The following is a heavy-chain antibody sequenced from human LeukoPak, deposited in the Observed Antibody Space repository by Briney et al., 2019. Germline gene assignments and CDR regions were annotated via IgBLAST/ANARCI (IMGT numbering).Heavy chain of an antibody. CDR2: MYTSGST. J-gene: IGHJ5*01. CDR3: AREYSTSLDS. V-gene: IGHV4-4*07. CDR1: GGSISNYY. D-gene: IGHD6-6*01. Sequence: SETLSLTCTVSGGSISNYYWSWIRQPAWKGLEWIGHMYTSGSTSYNPSLKSRVTMSIDTPKNQFSLKLSSVTAADTAVYFCAREYSTSLDSWGQGTLVTVSS.